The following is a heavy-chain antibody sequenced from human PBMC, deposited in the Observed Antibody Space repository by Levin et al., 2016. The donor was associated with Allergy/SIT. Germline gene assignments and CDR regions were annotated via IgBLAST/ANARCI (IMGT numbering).Heavy chain of an antibody. CDR2: VYYSGST. J-gene: IGHJ4*02. D-gene: IGHD2-21*01. V-gene: IGHV4-59*01. CDR3: AVILRSEPGVVVATSHYYFDY. CDR1: GGSISSYY. Sequence: SETLSLTCTVSGGSISSYYWNWIRQPPGKGLEWIGYVYYSGSTNYNPSLQSRVTISVDTSKNQFSLQLSSVTAADTAVYYCAVILRSEPGVVVATSHYYFDYWGQGTLVTVSS.